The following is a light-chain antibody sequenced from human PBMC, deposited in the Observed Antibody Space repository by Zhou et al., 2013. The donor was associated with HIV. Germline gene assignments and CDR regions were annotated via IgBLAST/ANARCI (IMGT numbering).Light chain of an antibody. V-gene: IGLV1-51*01. CDR1: SSNIGNNY. J-gene: IGLJ2*01. CDR3: GTWESNLDVGV. Sequence: QSVLTQPPSVSAAPGQKVSISCSGSSSNIGNNYVSWYQQLPGTAPKLLIYDNNKRPSGIPDRFSASKSDTSATLIISCLQTGDEADYYCGTWESNLDVGVFGGGTKLTVL. CDR2: DNN.